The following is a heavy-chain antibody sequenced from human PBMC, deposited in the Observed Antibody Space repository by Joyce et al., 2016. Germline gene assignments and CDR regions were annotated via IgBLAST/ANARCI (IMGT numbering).Heavy chain of an antibody. V-gene: IGHV1-2*02. D-gene: IGHD1-26*01. CDR1: GYTFTGHY. CDR3: ARGGSKWVNWFDP. CDR2: IRPDSGDT. Sequence: QVQLVQSGPEVKKPGASVKVSCKTSGYTFTGHYLHWVRQAPGQGLEWLGWIRPDSGDTNYAQKCQGRSTLTRDTSITTAYMELGWLRSDDTAAYYCARGGSKWVNWFDPWGQGTLVTV. J-gene: IGHJ5*02.